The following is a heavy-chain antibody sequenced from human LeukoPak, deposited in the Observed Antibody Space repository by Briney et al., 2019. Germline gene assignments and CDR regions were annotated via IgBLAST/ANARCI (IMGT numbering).Heavy chain of an antibody. CDR2: INHSGST. CDR1: GGSFSGYY. V-gene: IGHV4-34*01. J-gene: IGHJ6*03. CDR3: AGGPWYYYMDV. Sequence: SETLSLTCAVYGGSFSGYYWSWIRQPPGKGLEWMGEINHSGSTNYNPSLKSRVTLSVDKSKNQFSLNLRCVTAADTAVYYCAGGPWYYYMDVWGKGTTVTVSS.